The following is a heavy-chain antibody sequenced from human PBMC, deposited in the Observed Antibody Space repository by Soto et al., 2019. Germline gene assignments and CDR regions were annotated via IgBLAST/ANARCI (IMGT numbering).Heavy chain of an antibody. Sequence: QVQLQESGPGLVKPSETLSLTCTVTDGSINSYYWSWVRQPAGKGLEWIGRIFSSGTTDYNPSLTRRVTMSIDTSKNQLSLRLRSVTAADTAVYYCARGPRGQLSGMDVWGQGTTVTVSS. D-gene: IGHD6-13*01. CDR2: IFSSGTT. CDR3: ARGPRGQLSGMDV. CDR1: DGSINSYY. J-gene: IGHJ6*02. V-gene: IGHV4-4*07.